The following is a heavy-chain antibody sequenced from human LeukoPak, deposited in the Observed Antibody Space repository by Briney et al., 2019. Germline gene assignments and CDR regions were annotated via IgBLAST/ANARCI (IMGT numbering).Heavy chain of an antibody. CDR1: GYTFTDYY. V-gene: IGHV1-2*02. CDR3: VRLLSEGNF. J-gene: IGHJ4*02. CDR2: INANSGDT. Sequence: GASVKVSCKASGYTFTDYYIHWVRQAPGQGLEWMGWINANSGDTNYPQKFQGRVTMTRDTSISTAYMEVNRLTYDDTAVYYCVRLLSEGNFWGQGTLVTVSS. D-gene: IGHD2-15*01.